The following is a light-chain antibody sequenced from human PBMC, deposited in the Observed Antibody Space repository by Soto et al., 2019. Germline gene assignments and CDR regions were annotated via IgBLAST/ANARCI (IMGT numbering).Light chain of an antibody. V-gene: IGKV3-20*01. CDR2: DAS. J-gene: IGKJ2*01. CDR1: QSISSSSY. Sequence: EIVLTQSPSTLSLSPGERATLSCRASQSISSSSYLAWYQQKPGQAPRLLIFDASGRATGIPDRFSGSGSGTDFTLTINRLEAEDSAVYYCQQYGASPPYTFGQGTKVDIK. CDR3: QQYGASPPYT.